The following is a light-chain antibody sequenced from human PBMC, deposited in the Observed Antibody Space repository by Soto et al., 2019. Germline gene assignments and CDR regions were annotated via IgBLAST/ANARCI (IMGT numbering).Light chain of an antibody. J-gene: IGKJ1*01. CDR3: IQAYDYLWK. CDR2: DAS. V-gene: IGKV1-6*01. Sequence: QVAQSRSAVCPAGRESSTRWWPASQEIRSDLGWYQQKPGRAPKLLIYDASSLQGGVPSRFSGSGSGRDSTLTISSLKPEDLATYYCIQAYDYLWKFGQGTKVDIK. CDR1: QEIRSD.